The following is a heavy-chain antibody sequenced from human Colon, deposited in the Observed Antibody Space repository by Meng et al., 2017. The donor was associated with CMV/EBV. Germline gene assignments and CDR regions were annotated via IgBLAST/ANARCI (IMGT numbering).Heavy chain of an antibody. CDR3: AKEFFRSGCSSTVPCGFFDS. D-gene: IGHD2-2*01. J-gene: IGHJ4*02. Sequence: SLKISCSASGFTFEDFAMHWVRQAPGKGLEWVSSITWDSRDLVYADSVKGRFTISRDNARNSVYLQMNSLRPEDTAFYYCAKEFFRSGCSSTVPCGFFDSWGQGSLVTVSS. CDR1: GFTFEDFA. V-gene: IGHV3-9*01. CDR2: ITWDSRDL.